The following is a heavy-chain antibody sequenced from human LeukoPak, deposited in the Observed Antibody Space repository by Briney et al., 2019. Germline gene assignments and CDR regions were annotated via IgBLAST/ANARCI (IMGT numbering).Heavy chain of an antibody. Sequence: SETLSLTCTVSGGSISSYYWSWIRQPPGKGLEWIGYIYYSGSTNYNPSLKSRVTISVDTSKNQFPLKLSSVTAADTAVYYCARSYSSGWYAPLSYWGQGTLVTVSS. J-gene: IGHJ4*02. V-gene: IGHV4-59*01. D-gene: IGHD6-19*01. CDR3: ARSYSSGWYAPLSY. CDR1: GGSISSYY. CDR2: IYYSGST.